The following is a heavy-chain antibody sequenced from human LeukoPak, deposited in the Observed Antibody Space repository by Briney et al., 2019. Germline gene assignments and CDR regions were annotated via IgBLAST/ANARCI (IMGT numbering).Heavy chain of an antibody. Sequence: GGSLRLSCAASGFTFSTYAMSWVRQAPGKGLEWVSGISGSGSSTFDADSVKGRFTISRDNSKNTLSLQMNSLRAEDTALYYCAKDYRMIAFGGVIGIDAFDIWGQGTMVTVSS. CDR3: AKDYRMIAFGGVIGIDAFDI. CDR1: GFTFSTYA. J-gene: IGHJ3*02. V-gene: IGHV3-23*01. CDR2: ISGSGSST. D-gene: IGHD3-16*02.